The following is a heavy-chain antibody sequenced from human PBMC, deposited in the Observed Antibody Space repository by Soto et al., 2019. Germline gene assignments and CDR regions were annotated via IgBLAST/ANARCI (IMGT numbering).Heavy chain of an antibody. Sequence: GGSLRLSCASSGFTFNIYGMHWVRQAPDKGLEWVALISYDGSNQYYADSVKGRFTISRDNSKNTLFLQMNSLRADDTAVYYCAKDQASGQGSFDSWGQGTLVTV. CDR1: GFTFNIYG. V-gene: IGHV3-30*18. CDR3: AKDQASGQGSFDS. CDR2: ISYDGSNQ. J-gene: IGHJ4*02.